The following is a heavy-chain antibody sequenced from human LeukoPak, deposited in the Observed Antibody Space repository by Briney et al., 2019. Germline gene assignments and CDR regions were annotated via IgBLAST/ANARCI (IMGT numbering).Heavy chain of an antibody. CDR3: ARDFRRYSSWDGY. CDR2: ISSSSSYI. Sequence: GGSLRLSCAASGFTFSSYSMNWVRQAPGKGLEWVSSISSSSSYIYYADSVKGRFTISRDNAKNSLYLQMNSLRAEDTAVYYCARDFRRYSSWDGYWGQGTLVTVSS. J-gene: IGHJ4*02. D-gene: IGHD6-13*01. CDR1: GFTFSSYS. V-gene: IGHV3-21*01.